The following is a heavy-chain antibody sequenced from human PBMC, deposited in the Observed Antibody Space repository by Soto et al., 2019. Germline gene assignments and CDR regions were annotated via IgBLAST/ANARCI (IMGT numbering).Heavy chain of an antibody. V-gene: IGHV1-69*01. Sequence: QVQLVQSGAEVKQPGSSVKVSCKASGGTFSSYAISWVRQAPGQGLEWMGGIIPIFGTANYAQKFQGRVTITADESTSTAYMELSSLRSEDTAVYYCASYKVVTATYYYYYGMDVWGQGTTVTVSS. J-gene: IGHJ6*02. CDR3: ASYKVVTATYYYYYGMDV. CDR2: IIPIFGTA. D-gene: IGHD2-21*02. CDR1: GGTFSSYA.